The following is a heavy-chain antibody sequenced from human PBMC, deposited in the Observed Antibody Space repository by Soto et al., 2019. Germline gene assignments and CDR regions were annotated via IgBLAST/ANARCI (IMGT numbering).Heavy chain of an antibody. D-gene: IGHD6-19*01. Sequence: GSLRLSCAASGFTVSGNYMSWVRQAPGKGLEWVSVIYSGGSTYYADSVKGRFTISRDNSKNTLYLQMNSLRAEDTAVYYCARDRIAVAGTAGYWGQGTLVTVSS. V-gene: IGHV3-66*01. CDR2: IYSGGST. CDR3: ARDRIAVAGTAGY. CDR1: GFTVSGNY. J-gene: IGHJ4*02.